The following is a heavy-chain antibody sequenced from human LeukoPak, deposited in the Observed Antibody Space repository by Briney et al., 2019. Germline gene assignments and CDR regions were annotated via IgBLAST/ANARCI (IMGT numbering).Heavy chain of an antibody. D-gene: IGHD5-12*01. CDR1: GFTFSSYG. CDR2: TRYDGSNE. Sequence: PGGSLRLSCAASGFTFSSYGMHWVRQAPGKGLEWVAFTRYDGSNEYYTDSVKGRFTVSRDNSKNTLYLQMNSLRAEDTAVYYCAKDGYSGYDGYYFDYWGQGTLVTVSS. J-gene: IGHJ4*02. V-gene: IGHV3-30*02. CDR3: AKDGYSGYDGYYFDY.